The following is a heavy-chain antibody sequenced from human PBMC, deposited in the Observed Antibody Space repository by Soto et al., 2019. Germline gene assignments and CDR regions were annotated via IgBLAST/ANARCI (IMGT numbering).Heavy chain of an antibody. CDR3: ARVSRYYDSSGYYHPFDY. J-gene: IGHJ4*02. Sequence: EVQLVESGGGLVQPGGSLRLSCAASGFTFSSYWMHWVRQAPGKGLVWVSRINSDGSSTSYADSVKGRFTISRDNAKNTLYLQMNSLRAEDTAVYYCARVSRYYDSSGYYHPFDYWGQGTLVTVSS. V-gene: IGHV3-74*01. CDR2: INSDGSST. CDR1: GFTFSSYW. D-gene: IGHD3-22*01.